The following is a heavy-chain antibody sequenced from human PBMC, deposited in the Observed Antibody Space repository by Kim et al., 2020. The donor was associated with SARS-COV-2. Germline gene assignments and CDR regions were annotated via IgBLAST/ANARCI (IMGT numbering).Heavy chain of an antibody. J-gene: IGHJ2*01. CDR3: ARQRATRIAARHWYFDL. CDR2: TYYRSKWYN. D-gene: IGHD6-6*01. Sequence: SQTLSLTCAISGDSVSSNSAAWNWIRQSPSRGLEWLGRTYYRSKWYNDYAVSVKSRITINPDTSKNQFSLQLNSVTPEDTAVYYCARQRATRIAARHWYFDLWGRGTLVTVSS. V-gene: IGHV6-1*01. CDR1: GDSVSSNSAA.